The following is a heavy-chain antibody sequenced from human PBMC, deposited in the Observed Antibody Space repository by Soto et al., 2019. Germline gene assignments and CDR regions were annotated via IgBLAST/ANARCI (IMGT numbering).Heavy chain of an antibody. CDR2: IKQDGSEK. Sequence: GGSLRLSCAASGFRFSSYWMSWVRQAPGKGLEWVANIKQDGSEKDYVDSVKGRFTISRDNAENSLYLQMGSLRAEDTAVYYCAREGSRTFDIWGQGTKVTVSS. D-gene: IGHD3-10*01. J-gene: IGHJ3*02. CDR3: AREGSRTFDI. V-gene: IGHV3-7*01. CDR1: GFRFSSYW.